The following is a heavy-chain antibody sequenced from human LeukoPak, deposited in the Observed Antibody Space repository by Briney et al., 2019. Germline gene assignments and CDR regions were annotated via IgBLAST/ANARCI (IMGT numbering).Heavy chain of an antibody. J-gene: IGHJ4*02. Sequence: ASVKVSCKASGYTFTSYAMNWVRQAPGQGLEWMGWINTNTGNPTYAQGLTGRFVFSLDTSVSTAYLQISSLKAEDTAVYYCARIHENCSGGSCYLDYFDYWGQGTLVTVSS. CDR1: GYTFTSYA. CDR3: ARIHENCSGGSCYLDYFDY. CDR2: INTNTGNP. D-gene: IGHD2-15*01. V-gene: IGHV7-4-1*02.